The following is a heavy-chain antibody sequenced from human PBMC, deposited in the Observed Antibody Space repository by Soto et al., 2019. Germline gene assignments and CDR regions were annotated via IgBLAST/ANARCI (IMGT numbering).Heavy chain of an antibody. Sequence: QVQLVQSGAEVKKPGASVKVSCKASGYTFTGYYMHWVRQAPGLGLEWMGWINPNSGGTNYAQKFQGWVTMTRDTSISTAYMELSRLRSDDTAVYYCARETSSSWLWYFQHWGQGTLVTVSS. V-gene: IGHV1-2*04. CDR2: INPNSGGT. J-gene: IGHJ1*01. CDR3: ARETSSSWLWYFQH. D-gene: IGHD6-13*01. CDR1: GYTFTGYY.